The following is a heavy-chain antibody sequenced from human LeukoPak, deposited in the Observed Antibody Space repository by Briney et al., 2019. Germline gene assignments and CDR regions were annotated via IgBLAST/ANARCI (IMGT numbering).Heavy chain of an antibody. CDR3: ARGSDAGYNLGY. J-gene: IGHJ4*02. D-gene: IGHD1-14*01. CDR2: IHHSGST. V-gene: IGHV4-4*02. Sequence: SGTLSLTCAVSGGSIYNNWWSWVRQAPGKGLEWIGEIHHSGSTNYNPSLKSRVTISVDKSNNKFSLEVSSVTAADTAVYYCARGSDAGYNLGYWGQGSLVTVSS. CDR1: GGSIYNNW.